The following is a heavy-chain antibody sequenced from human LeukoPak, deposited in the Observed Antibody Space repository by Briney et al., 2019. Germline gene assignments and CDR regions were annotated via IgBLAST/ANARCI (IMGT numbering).Heavy chain of an antibody. CDR3: ACLQWLVHDRYYDY. D-gene: IGHD6-19*01. Sequence: ASVKVSCKASGDTFTSYGISWVRQAPGQGLEWMGWISAYNGNTNYAQKLQGRVTMTTDTSTSTAYMELRSLRSDDTAVYYCACLQWLVHDRYYDYWGQGTLVTVSS. CDR2: ISAYNGNT. CDR1: GDTFTSYG. V-gene: IGHV1-18*01. J-gene: IGHJ4*02.